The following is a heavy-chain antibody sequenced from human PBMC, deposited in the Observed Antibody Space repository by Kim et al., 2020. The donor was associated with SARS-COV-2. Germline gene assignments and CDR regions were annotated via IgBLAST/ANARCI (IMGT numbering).Heavy chain of an antibody. D-gene: IGHD3-10*01. CDR1: GYTFTGYY. Sequence: ASVKVSCKASGYTFTGYYMHWVRQAPGQGLEWMGRINPNSGGTNYAQKFQGRVTMTRDTSISTAYMELSRLRSDDTAVYYCFVSYYGSGSYSHLYYYGMDVWGQGTTVTVSS. J-gene: IGHJ6*02. V-gene: IGHV1-2*06. CDR3: FVSYYGSGSYSHLYYYGMDV. CDR2: INPNSGGT.